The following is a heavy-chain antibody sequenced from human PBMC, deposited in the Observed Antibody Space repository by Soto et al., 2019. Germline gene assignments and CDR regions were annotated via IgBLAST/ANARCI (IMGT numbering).Heavy chain of an antibody. CDR1: GFTFSSYA. CDR2: ISGSGAST. J-gene: IGHJ4*02. D-gene: IGHD6-13*01. CDR3: ARSESWSTLFLFDS. V-gene: IGHV3-23*01. Sequence: FLRLSCAASGFTFSSYAMSWVRQAPGKGLEWVSVISGSGASTSYGDAVKGRFTISRDNSKNTLYLQLNSLRADDTAVYYCARSESWSTLFLFDSWGLGTLVTVSS.